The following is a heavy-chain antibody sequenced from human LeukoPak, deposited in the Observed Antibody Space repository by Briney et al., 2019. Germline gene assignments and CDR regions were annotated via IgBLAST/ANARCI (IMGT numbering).Heavy chain of an antibody. J-gene: IGHJ5*02. CDR2: INLGDSDT. CDR1: GYRFTNYW. Sequence: GESLKISCKGSGYRFTNYWIGWVRQMPGKGLEWMGIINLGDSDTRYNPSFQGQVTISADKSISTAYLHWTSLKASDTAMYYCAAPHYYDSSGQVNPWGQGTLVTVSS. V-gene: IGHV5-51*01. D-gene: IGHD3-22*01. CDR3: AAPHYYDSSGQVNP.